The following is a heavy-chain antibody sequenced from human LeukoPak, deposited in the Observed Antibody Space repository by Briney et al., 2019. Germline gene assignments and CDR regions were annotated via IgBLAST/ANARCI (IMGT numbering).Heavy chain of an antibody. V-gene: IGHV4-30-4*01. D-gene: IGHD2-2*01. CDR1: GGSISSGDYY. CDR3: ASCPAAQSSMSAFDI. CDR2: IYYSGST. J-gene: IGHJ3*02. Sequence: PSETLSLTCTVSGGSISSGDYYWSWIRQPPGKSLEWIGYIYYSGSTYYNPSLKSRVTISVDTSKNQFSLKLSSVTAADTAVYYCASCPAAQSSMSAFDIWGQGTMVTVSS.